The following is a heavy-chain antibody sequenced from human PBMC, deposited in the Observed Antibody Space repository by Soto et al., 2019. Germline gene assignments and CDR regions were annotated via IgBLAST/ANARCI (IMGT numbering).Heavy chain of an antibody. V-gene: IGHV4-34*01. CDR3: ARGIIAVAGPDYYYYGMDV. CDR2: SNHSGST. CDR1: GGSFRGWD. D-gene: IGHD6-19*01. J-gene: IGHJ6*02. Sequence: SDTLSLTCAVYGGSFRGWDWRCIGQPPGRGRDGIGKSNHSGSTNYNPSLKSRVTISVATSKNQFSLKLSSVTAADTAVYYCARGIIAVAGPDYYYYGMDVWGQGTTVTVS.